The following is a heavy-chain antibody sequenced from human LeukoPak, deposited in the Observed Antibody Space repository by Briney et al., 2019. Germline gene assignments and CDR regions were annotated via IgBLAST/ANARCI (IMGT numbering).Heavy chain of an antibody. Sequence: SETLSLTCAVSGGSISSGGYSWSWIRQPPGKGLEWIGYIYHSGSTYYNPSLKSRVIISVDRSKDQFSLKLSSVTAADTAVYYGARGYGSGSYYPYWGQGTLVTVSS. CDR1: GGSISSGGYS. D-gene: IGHD3-10*01. CDR3: ARGYGSGSYYPY. V-gene: IGHV4-30-2*01. J-gene: IGHJ4*02. CDR2: IYHSGST.